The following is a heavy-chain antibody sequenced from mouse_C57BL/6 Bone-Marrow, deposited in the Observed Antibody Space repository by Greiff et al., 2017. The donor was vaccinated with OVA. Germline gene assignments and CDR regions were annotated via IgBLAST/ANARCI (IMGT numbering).Heavy chain of an antibody. Sequence: LQPGAELVKPGASVKLSCKASGYTFTSYWMHWVKQRPGQGLEWIGMIHPNSGSTNYNEKFKSKATLTVDKSSSTAYMQLSSLTSEDSAVYYCARGQLRLRAWFAYWGQGTLVTVSA. CDR1: GYTFTSYW. J-gene: IGHJ3*01. CDR3: ARGQLRLRAWFAY. CDR2: IHPNSGST. D-gene: IGHD3-2*02. V-gene: IGHV1-64*01.